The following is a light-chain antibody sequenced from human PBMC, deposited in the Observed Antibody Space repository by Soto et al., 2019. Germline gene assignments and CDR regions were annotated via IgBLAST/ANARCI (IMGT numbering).Light chain of an antibody. CDR3: QQYLTTPYT. Sequence: DIVMTQSPDSLAVSLGERATINCKSSQSVLYSSNNKNYLAWYQQKPGQPPNLLIYWASTRESGVPDRFSGSGSETDFTLTISSLQAEDVAVYYCQQYLTTPYTFGQGTKLEIK. CDR2: WAS. CDR1: QSVLYSSNNKNY. J-gene: IGKJ2*01. V-gene: IGKV4-1*01.